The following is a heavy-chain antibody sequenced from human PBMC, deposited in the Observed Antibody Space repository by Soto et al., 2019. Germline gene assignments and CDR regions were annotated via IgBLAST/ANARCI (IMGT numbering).Heavy chain of an antibody. Sequence: DVQLVESGGGLIQPGESLRLSCAAFGLTVSGSKYVAWLRHARGKGLESVSALYDVFVAYYADSVKGRFTTSSDKSNRTVYLQRNDLTPEDTAVYYCAICYERENAYDVWGQVTTVIVSS. D-gene: IGHD3-3*01. V-gene: IGHV3-53*01. CDR3: AICYERENAYDV. CDR1: GLTVSGSKY. CDR2: LYDVFVA. J-gene: IGHJ3*01.